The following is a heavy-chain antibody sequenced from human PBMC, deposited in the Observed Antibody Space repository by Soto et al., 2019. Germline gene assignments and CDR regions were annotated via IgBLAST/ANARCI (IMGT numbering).Heavy chain of an antibody. D-gene: IGHD3-3*02. CDR2: MRANSGDT. V-gene: IGHV1-8*01. Sequence: QVQLVQPGAEVRKPGASVKVSCKASGDTFTNFDFNWVRQPTGQGLEWIGWMRANSGDTGHAQKFQGRVSMTRDTSMITAYMELSSLRAEDTAVYYCARYIYGQGFKAWGQGTLVFVSS. CDR1: GDTFTNFD. CDR3: ARYIYGQGFKA. J-gene: IGHJ5*02.